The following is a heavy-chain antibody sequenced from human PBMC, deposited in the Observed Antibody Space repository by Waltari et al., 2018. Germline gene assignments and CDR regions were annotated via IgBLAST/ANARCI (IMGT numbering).Heavy chain of an antibody. CDR1: GFTFSNYW. J-gene: IGHJ1*01. V-gene: IGHV3-48*01. D-gene: IGHD2-15*01. CDR3: ARGYCSGSGCYGYFEF. Sequence: EVQLVESGGGLAKPGGSLRLSCAASGFTFSNYWMYWVRQAPGKGLEWISAVNSGGVTPDYADSVKGRFTISRDNAENTLSLQMDSLGAEDTAVYYCARGYCSGSGCYGYFEFWGQGALVTVSS. CDR2: VNSGGVTP.